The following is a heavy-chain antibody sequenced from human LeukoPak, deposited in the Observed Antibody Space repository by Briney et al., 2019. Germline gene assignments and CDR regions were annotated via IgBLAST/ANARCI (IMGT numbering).Heavy chain of an antibody. CDR2: IYYSGST. Sequence: SETLSLTCTVSGGSISGYYWSWIRQLPGKGLEWIGYIYYSGSTYYNPSLRSRVTMSVDTSKNQFSLKLNSVTAADTAVYYCVRDNRESNDWNFHLWGRGTLVTVSS. CDR3: VRDNRESNDWNFHL. D-gene: IGHD1-14*01. CDR1: GGSISGYY. V-gene: IGHV4-59*12. J-gene: IGHJ2*01.